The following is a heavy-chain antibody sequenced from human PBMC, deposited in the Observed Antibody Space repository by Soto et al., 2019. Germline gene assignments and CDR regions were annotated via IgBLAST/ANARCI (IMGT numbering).Heavy chain of an antibody. Sequence: GASVKVSCKASGYTFTSYGISCVRQAPGQGLEWMGWISAYNGNTNYAQKLQGRVTMTTDTSTSTAYMELRSLRSDYTAVYYCATSVHKLIDYWGQGTLVTLSS. V-gene: IGHV1-18*01. CDR1: GYTFTSYG. CDR2: ISAYNGNT. J-gene: IGHJ4*02. D-gene: IGHD4-17*01. CDR3: ATSVHKLIDY.